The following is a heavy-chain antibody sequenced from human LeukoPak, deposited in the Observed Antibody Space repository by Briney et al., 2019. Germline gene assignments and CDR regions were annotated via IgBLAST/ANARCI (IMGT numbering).Heavy chain of an antibody. CDR2: IKQDGSEK. V-gene: IGHV3-7*01. CDR1: RFTFSSYW. J-gene: IGHJ6*03. Sequence: PGGSLRLSCAASRFTFSSYWMSWVRQAPGKGLEWVANIKQDGSEKYYVDSVKGRFTISRDNAKNSLYLQMNSLRAEDTAVYYCARAISSSWSFYYYYMDVWGKGTTVTVSS. CDR3: ARAISSSWSFYYYYMDV. D-gene: IGHD6-13*01.